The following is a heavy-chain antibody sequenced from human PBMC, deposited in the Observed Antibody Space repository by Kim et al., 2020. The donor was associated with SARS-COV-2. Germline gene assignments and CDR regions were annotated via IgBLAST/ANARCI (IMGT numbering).Heavy chain of an antibody. Sequence: GGSLRLSCAASGFTFSNAWMSWVRQAPGKGLEWVGRIKSKTDGGTTDYAAPVKGRFTISRDDSKNTLYLQMNSLKTEDTAVYYCTTDMPGIAAAGLGYWGQGTLVTVSS. J-gene: IGHJ4*02. CDR2: IKSKTDGGTT. CDR1: GFTFSNAW. CDR3: TTDMPGIAAAGLGY. D-gene: IGHD6-13*01. V-gene: IGHV3-15*01.